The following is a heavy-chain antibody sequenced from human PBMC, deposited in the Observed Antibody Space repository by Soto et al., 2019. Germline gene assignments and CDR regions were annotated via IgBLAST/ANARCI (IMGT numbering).Heavy chain of an antibody. V-gene: IGHV4-61*08. CDR1: GASVSSGGSS. J-gene: IGHJ3*01. CDR3: VRQNAADCRGGLGYHAFDC. CDR2: IYYSGST. D-gene: IGHD2-15*01. Sequence: QVQLQESGPGLVKPSETLSLTCTVSGASVSSGGSSWGWIRQPPGKGLEWLGCIYYSGSTNYTPPLRSRVTRPIDTYKNQFSRKLSHVTAADTAMFDCVRQNAADCRGGLGYHAFDCGGQGTMVTVSS.